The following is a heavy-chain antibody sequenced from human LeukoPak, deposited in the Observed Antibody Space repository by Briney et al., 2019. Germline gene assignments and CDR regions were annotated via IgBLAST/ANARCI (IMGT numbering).Heavy chain of an antibody. CDR1: GYTFTSYD. D-gene: IGHD6-13*01. Sequence: GASVKVSCKASGYTFTSYDINWVRQATGQGLEWMGWMNPNSGNTGYAQKFQGRVTMTRNTSISTAYMELSSLRSEDTAVYYCARGGYSSSWHYYYYYGMDVWGQGTTVTVSS. J-gene: IGHJ6*02. V-gene: IGHV1-8*01. CDR2: MNPNSGNT. CDR3: ARGGYSSSWHYYYYYGMDV.